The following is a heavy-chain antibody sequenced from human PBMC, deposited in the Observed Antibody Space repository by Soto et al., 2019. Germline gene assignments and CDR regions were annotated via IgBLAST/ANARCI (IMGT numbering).Heavy chain of an antibody. V-gene: IGHV4-59*01. CDR3: ASFYGSGIFRWFAP. D-gene: IGHD3-10*01. J-gene: IGHJ5*02. CDR1: GGSISSYY. Sequence: TSETLSLTCTVSGGSISSYYWSWIRQPPGKGLEWIGYIYYSGSTNYNPSLKSRVTISVDTSKNQFSLKLSSVTAADTAVYYCASFYGSGIFRWFAPGGQGTLVTVSS. CDR2: IYYSGST.